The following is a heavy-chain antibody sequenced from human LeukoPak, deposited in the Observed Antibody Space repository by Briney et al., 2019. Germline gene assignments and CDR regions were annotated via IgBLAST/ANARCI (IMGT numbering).Heavy chain of an antibody. CDR2: SRNRANSYTT. J-gene: IGHJ4*02. CDR3: TRISGNYPDF. V-gene: IGHV3-72*01. D-gene: IGHD1-26*01. Sequence: GGSLRLSCAASGFIFSDHYMDWVRQAPGKGLEWVARSRNRANSYTTEYVASVKGRFTVSRDGSENSLYLQMNSLKTEDTAIYYCTRISGNYPDFWGQGTLVTVSS. CDR1: GFIFSDHY.